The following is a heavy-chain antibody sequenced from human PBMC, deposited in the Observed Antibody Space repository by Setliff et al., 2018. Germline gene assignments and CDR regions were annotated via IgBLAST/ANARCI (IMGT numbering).Heavy chain of an antibody. D-gene: IGHD3-3*01. V-gene: IGHV3-11*01. CDR1: GFRFSDLY. CDR2: ISNSGGKI. CDR3: ANYEQRPRNLDY. Sequence: AGGSLRPSCAASGFRFSDLYMIWVRQAPGKGLEWVSYISNSGGKIHYADSVKDRFTISRDNHRSTLYLQMNSLRAEDTALYYCANYEQRPRNLDYWGQGTLVTVSS. J-gene: IGHJ4*02.